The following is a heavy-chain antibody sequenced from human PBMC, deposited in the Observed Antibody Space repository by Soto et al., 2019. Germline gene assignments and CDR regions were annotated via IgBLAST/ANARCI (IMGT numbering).Heavy chain of an antibody. Sequence: EVQLLESGGGLVQPGGSLRLSCAASGFTFSSYAMSWVRQAPGKGLEWVSAISGSGGSTYYADSVKGRFTISRDNSKNTLYLQMNSLRAEVTAVYYCAKASNGDYDLDYWGQGTLVTVSS. CDR3: AKASNGDYDLDY. J-gene: IGHJ4*02. CDR2: ISGSGGST. CDR1: GFTFSSYA. V-gene: IGHV3-23*01. D-gene: IGHD4-17*01.